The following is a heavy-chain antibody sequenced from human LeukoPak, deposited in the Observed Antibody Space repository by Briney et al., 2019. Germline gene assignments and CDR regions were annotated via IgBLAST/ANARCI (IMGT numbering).Heavy chain of an antibody. CDR2: ISYDGSNK. J-gene: IGHJ4*02. D-gene: IGHD3-22*01. V-gene: IGHV3-30-3*01. CDR3: ARDGHYYDSSGYYFRGVLDY. CDR1: GFTFSSYP. Sequence: GRSRRLSCAASGFTFSSYPMHWVRQAPGKGLEWVAVISYDGSNKYYADSVKGRFTISRDNSKNTLYLQMNSLRAEDTAVYYCARDGHYYDSSGYYFRGVLDYWGQGTLVIVSS.